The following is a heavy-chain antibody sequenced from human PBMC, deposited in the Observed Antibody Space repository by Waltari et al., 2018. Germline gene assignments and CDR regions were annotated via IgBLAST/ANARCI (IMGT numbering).Heavy chain of an antibody. CDR1: GYTFTSYY. CDR3: ARVYYYDSSGLDAFDI. CDR2: INPRGGST. Sequence: QVQLVQSGAEVKKPGASVKVSCKASGYTFTSYYMHWVRQAPGQGLEWMGIINPRGGSTNYAQKFQGRVTMTRDTSTSTVYMELSSLRSEDTAVYYCARVYYYDSSGLDAFDIWGQGTMVTVSS. D-gene: IGHD3-22*01. J-gene: IGHJ3*02. V-gene: IGHV1-46*01.